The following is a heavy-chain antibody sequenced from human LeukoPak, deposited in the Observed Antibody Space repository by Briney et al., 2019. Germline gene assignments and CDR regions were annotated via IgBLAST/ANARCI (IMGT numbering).Heavy chain of an antibody. D-gene: IGHD3-22*01. V-gene: IGHV1-18*01. J-gene: IGHJ4*02. CDR3: ARRRYYYDSSGYLGY. Sequence: ASVKVSCKASGYTFTSYGISWVRQAPGQGLEWMGWISAYNGNTNYAQKLQGRVTMTRDTSISTAYMELSRLRSDDTAVYYCARRRYYYDSSGYLGYWGQGTLVTVSS. CDR2: ISAYNGNT. CDR1: GYTFTSYG.